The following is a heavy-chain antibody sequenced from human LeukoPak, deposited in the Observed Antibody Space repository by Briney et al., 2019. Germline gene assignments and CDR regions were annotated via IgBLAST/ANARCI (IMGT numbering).Heavy chain of an antibody. CDR2: INPNSGGT. Sequence: ASVKVSRKASGYTFTGYYMHWVRQAPGQGLEWMGWINPNSGGTNYAQKFQGRVTMTRDTSISTAYMELSRLRSDDTAVYYCASDSSSWRAIDYWGQGTLVTVSS. CDR3: ASDSSSWRAIDY. J-gene: IGHJ4*02. D-gene: IGHD6-13*01. CDR1: GYTFTGYY. V-gene: IGHV1-2*02.